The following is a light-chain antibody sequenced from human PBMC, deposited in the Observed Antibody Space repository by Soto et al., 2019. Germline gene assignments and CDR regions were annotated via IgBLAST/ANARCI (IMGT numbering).Light chain of an antibody. Sequence: EIVMTQSPATLSVSPGERATLSCRASQSVSSNLAWYQQKPGQAPRLLIYGASTRATGIPARFSGSGSETEFTLTISSLQSEDFEVYYCQQYNYWPWTFGQGTKV. J-gene: IGKJ1*01. CDR3: QQYNYWPWT. V-gene: IGKV3-15*01. CDR2: GAS. CDR1: QSVSSN.